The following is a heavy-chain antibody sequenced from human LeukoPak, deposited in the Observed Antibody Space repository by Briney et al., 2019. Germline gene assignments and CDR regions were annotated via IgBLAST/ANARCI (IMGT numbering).Heavy chain of an antibody. Sequence: PGESLKISCEASGYSFTSYWIGWVRQMPGKGLEWMGIIYPGDSDTRYSPSFRGLVTISADKSVTTAYLQWSSLKASDTAMYYCARLEHYDFWSGYGKGVDVWGQGTTVTVSS. D-gene: IGHD3-3*01. CDR1: GYSFTSYW. J-gene: IGHJ6*02. CDR3: ARLEHYDFWSGYGKGVDV. CDR2: IYPGDSDT. V-gene: IGHV5-51*01.